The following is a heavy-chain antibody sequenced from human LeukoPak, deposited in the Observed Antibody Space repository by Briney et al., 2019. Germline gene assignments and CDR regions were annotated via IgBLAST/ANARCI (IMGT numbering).Heavy chain of an antibody. CDR2: IYYSGST. V-gene: IGHV4-59*08. J-gene: IGHJ6*03. CDR1: GGSISSYY. CDR3: ASGGSSSWYWSYYYYMDV. Sequence: PSETLSLTCTVSGGSISSYYWSWIRQPPGKGLEWIGNIYYSGSTNYNPSLKSRVTISVETSKNQFSLKLSSVTAADTAVYYCASGGSSSWYWSYYYYMDVRGKGTTVTVSS. D-gene: IGHD6-13*01.